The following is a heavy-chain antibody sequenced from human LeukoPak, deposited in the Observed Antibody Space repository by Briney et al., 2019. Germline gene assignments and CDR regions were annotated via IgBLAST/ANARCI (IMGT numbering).Heavy chain of an antibody. CDR3: ARDYGDYWKYYFDY. J-gene: IGHJ4*02. CDR1: GYTFTSYG. V-gene: IGHV1-18*01. Sequence: ASVKVSCKASGYTFTSYGISWVRQAPGQGLEWMGWISAYNGNKNYARKLQGRVTLTTDTSTSTAYMELRSLRSDDTAVYYCARDYGDYWKYYFDYWGQGTLVTVSS. D-gene: IGHD4-17*01. CDR2: ISAYNGNK.